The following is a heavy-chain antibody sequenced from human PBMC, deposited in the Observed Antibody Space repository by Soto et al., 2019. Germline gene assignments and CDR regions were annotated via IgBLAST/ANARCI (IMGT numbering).Heavy chain of an antibody. CDR2: ISSSSSYT. CDR1: GFTFSDYY. CDR3: ARESYDSSGYYYYFDY. D-gene: IGHD3-22*01. V-gene: IGHV3-11*05. Sequence: QVQLVESGGGLVKPGGSLRLSCAASGFTFSDYYMSWLRQAPGKGLEWVSYISSSSSYTNYADSVKGRFTISRDNAKNSLYLQMNSLRAEDTAVYYCARESYDSSGYYYYFDYWGQGTLVTVSS. J-gene: IGHJ4*02.